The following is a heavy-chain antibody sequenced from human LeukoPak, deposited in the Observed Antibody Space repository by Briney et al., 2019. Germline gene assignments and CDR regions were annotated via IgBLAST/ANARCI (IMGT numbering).Heavy chain of an antibody. CDR2: IIPIFGTA. D-gene: IGHD2-15*01. V-gene: IGHV1-69*06. Sequence: GASVKVSCKASGGTFSSYAISWVRQAPGQGLEWMGGIIPIFGTANYAQKFQGRVTITADKSTSTAYMELSSLRSEDTAVYYCARGCSGGSCLNYWGQGTLVTVSS. CDR1: GGTFSSYA. J-gene: IGHJ4*02. CDR3: ARGCSGGSCLNY.